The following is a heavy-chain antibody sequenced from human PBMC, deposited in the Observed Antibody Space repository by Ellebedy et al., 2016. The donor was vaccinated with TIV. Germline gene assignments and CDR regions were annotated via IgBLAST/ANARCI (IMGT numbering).Heavy chain of an antibody. V-gene: IGHV3-48*02. CDR3: ARDRHDYDTSGYYYVALDAFDV. CDR1: GLTLSSYW. J-gene: IGHJ3*01. Sequence: GGSLRLXCAASGLTLSSYWMHWVRQAPGKGLEWVSYISSFGSTIYYADSVKGRFTISRDNAKHSLYLQMNSLRDEDTAVYYCARDRHDYDTSGYYYVALDAFDVWGQGTMVTVSS. D-gene: IGHD3-22*01. CDR2: ISSFGSTI.